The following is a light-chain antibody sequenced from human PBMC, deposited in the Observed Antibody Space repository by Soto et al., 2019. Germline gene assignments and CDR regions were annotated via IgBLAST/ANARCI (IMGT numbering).Light chain of an antibody. V-gene: IGKV3-15*01. Sequence: EIVLTQSPATLSVSPGERATLSCRASQSLYNNLAWYQQKPGQAPRLLINGASNRSTGIPARFSGSGSGTEFTLIISSLQSEDFAVYYCQQYSDWPPTFGQGTTVEIK. CDR2: GAS. J-gene: IGKJ1*01. CDR1: QSLYNN. CDR3: QQYSDWPPT.